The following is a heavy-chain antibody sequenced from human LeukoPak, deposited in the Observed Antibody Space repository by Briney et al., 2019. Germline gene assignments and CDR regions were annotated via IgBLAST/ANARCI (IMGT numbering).Heavy chain of an antibody. V-gene: IGHV1-2*02. D-gene: IGHD3-10*01. CDR1: GYTLTELS. CDR2: INPHSGGT. J-gene: IGHJ6*02. Sequence: ASVKVSCKVSGYTLTELSMHWVRQAPGQGLEWMGWINPHSGGTKYAEKFQGGVTMTRDTSITTAYMELSSLTSDDTAVYYCARSGSSGSPHYHGMDAWGQGTTVIVTS. CDR3: ARSGSSGSPHYHGMDA.